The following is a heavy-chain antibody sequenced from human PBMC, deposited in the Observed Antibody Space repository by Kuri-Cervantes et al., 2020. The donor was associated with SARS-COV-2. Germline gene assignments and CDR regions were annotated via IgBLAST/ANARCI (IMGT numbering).Heavy chain of an antibody. Sequence: GGSLRLSCAASGFTFSSYSMNWVRQAPGKGLEWVSYISSSSSTIYYADSVKGRFTISRDNAKNSLYLQMNSLRAEDTAVYYCVRDPGGDLLLQYYYGMDVWGQGTTVTVSS. CDR2: ISSSSSTI. CDR3: VRDPGGDLLLQYYYGMDV. CDR1: GFTFSSYS. D-gene: IGHD2-15*01. J-gene: IGHJ6*02. V-gene: IGHV3-48*01.